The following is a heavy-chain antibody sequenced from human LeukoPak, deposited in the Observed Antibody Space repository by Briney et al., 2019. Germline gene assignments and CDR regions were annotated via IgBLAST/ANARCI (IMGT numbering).Heavy chain of an antibody. D-gene: IGHD2-2*01. J-gene: IGHJ4*02. CDR1: GFTFSSYG. CDR3: ARGYCSSTSCYSPFDY. V-gene: IGHV3-33*01. Sequence: GGSLRLSCAASGFTFSSYGMHWVRQAPGKGLEWVAVIWHDGSNKYYADSVKGRFTISRDNSKNTLYLQMNSLRAEDTAVYYCARGYCSSTSCYSPFDYWGQGTLVTVSS. CDR2: IWHDGSNK.